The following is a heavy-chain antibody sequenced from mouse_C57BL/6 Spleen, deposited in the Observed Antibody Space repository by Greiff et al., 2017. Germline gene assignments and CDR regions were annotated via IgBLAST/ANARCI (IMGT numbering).Heavy chain of an antibody. D-gene: IGHD1-1*01. CDR1: GYAFSSYW. CDR2: IYPGDGDT. V-gene: IGHV1-80*01. J-gene: IGHJ4*01. CDR3: ARSPITTVVAPMDY. Sequence: VQLQQSGAELVKPGASVKISCKASGYAFSSYWMNWVKQRPGKGLEWIGQIYPGDGDTNYNGKFKGKATLTADKSSSTAYMQLSSLTSEDSSVYFCARSPITTVVAPMDYWGQGTSVTVSS.